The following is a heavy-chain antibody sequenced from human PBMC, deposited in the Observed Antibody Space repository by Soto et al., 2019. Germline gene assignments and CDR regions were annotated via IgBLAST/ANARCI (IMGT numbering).Heavy chain of an antibody. CDR1: GGSISSYY. D-gene: IGHD1-26*01. CDR2: IYYSGST. CDR3: ARRWGGSLDY. Sequence: LSLTCTVSGGSISSYYWSWIRQPPGKGLEWIGYIYYSGSTNYNPSLKSRVTISVDTSKNQFSLKLSSVTAADTAVYYCARRWGGSLDYWGQGTLVTVSS. V-gene: IGHV4-59*01. J-gene: IGHJ4*02.